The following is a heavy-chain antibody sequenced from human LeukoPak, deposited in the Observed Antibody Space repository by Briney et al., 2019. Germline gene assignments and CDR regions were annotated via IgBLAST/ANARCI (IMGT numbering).Heavy chain of an antibody. J-gene: IGHJ4*02. V-gene: IGHV3-23*01. D-gene: IGHD3-10*01. CDR1: GFSFSSYG. Sequence: GGSLRLSCAASGFSFSSYGLSWVRQAPGKGLEWVSTISGSGGTTYYADSVKGRFTISRDNSKNTLYLQMNSLRAEDTAVYYCAKDPTMVQGVITDYWGQGTLVTVSS. CDR3: AKDPTMVQGVITDY. CDR2: ISGSGGTT.